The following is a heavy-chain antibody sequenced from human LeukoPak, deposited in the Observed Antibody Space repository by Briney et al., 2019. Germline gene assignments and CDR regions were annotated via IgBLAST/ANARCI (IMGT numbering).Heavy chain of an antibody. CDR1: GGSFSGYY. J-gene: IGHJ3*02. CDR3: ARTYYYDSSGYYSGAFDI. Sequence: SETLSLTCAVYGGSFSGYYWSWIRQHPGKGLEWIGYIYYSGSTYYNPSLKSRVTISVDTSKNQFSLKLSSVTAADTAVYYCARTYYYDSSGYYSGAFDIWGQGTMVTVSS. D-gene: IGHD3-22*01. CDR2: IYYSGST. V-gene: IGHV4-31*11.